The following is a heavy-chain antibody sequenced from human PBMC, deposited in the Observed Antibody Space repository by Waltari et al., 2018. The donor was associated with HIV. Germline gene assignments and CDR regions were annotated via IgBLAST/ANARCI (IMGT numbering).Heavy chain of an antibody. CDR3: ARHSLVHSYGMDV. J-gene: IGHJ6*02. V-gene: IGHV4-39*01. D-gene: IGHD3-10*01. CDR2: IYYSGSA. Sequence: QLQLQESGPGLVKPSETLSLTCTVSGGSISSSNYYWGWLRQPPGKGLEWIGIIYYSGSAYYNPSLKSRVTISVDTSKNQFSLKLSSVTAADTAVYYCARHSLVHSYGMDVWGQGTTVTVSS. CDR1: GGSISSSNYY.